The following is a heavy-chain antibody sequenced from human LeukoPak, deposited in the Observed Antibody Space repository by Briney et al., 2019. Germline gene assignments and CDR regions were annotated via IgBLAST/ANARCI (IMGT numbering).Heavy chain of an antibody. CDR2: ISYDGSNK. CDR3: ARLRGGPDY. CDR1: GFTFGTFW. Sequence: GGSLRLSCEASGFTFGTFWMSWVRQAPGKGLEWVAVISYDGSNKYYADSVKGRFTISRDNSKNTLYLQMNSLRAEDTALYYCARLRGGPDYWGQGTLVTVSS. J-gene: IGHJ4*02. V-gene: IGHV3-30*03. D-gene: IGHD3-10*01.